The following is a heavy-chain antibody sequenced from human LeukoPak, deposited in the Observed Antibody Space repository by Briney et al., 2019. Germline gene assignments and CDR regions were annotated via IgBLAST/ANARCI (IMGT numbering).Heavy chain of an antibody. CDR3: ARTGSGSHYNYYYYGMDV. V-gene: IGHV3-30-3*01. D-gene: IGHD3-10*01. CDR2: ISYDGSNK. CDR1: GFTFSSYA. Sequence: PGGSLRLSCAASGFTFSSYAMHWVRQAPGKGLEWVAVISYDGSNKYYADSVKGRFTISRDNSKNTLYLQMNSLRAEDTAVYYCARTGSGSHYNYYYYGMDVWGQGTTVTVSS. J-gene: IGHJ6*02.